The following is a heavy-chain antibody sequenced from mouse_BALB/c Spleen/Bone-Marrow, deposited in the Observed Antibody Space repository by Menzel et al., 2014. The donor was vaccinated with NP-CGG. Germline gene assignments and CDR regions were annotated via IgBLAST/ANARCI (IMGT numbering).Heavy chain of an antibody. V-gene: IGHV5-6*01. Sequence: EVKVVESGGDLVKPGGSLKLSCAASGFTFSSYGMSWVRQTPDKRLEWVATISSGGSYTYYPDSVKGRFTITRDNAKNTLYLQMSSLKSEDTAMYYCASTITTVVAEDAMDYWGQGTSVTVSS. CDR3: ASTITTVVAEDAMDY. CDR1: GFTFSSYG. CDR2: ISSGGSYT. D-gene: IGHD1-1*01. J-gene: IGHJ4*01.